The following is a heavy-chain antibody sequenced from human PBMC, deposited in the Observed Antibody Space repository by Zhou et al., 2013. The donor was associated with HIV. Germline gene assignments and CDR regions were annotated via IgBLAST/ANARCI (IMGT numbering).Heavy chain of an antibody. J-gene: IGHJ6*03. CDR2: ISGYNGNT. CDR1: GYTFPNYG. V-gene: IGHV1-18*01. Sequence: QSQLVQSGAELKRPGASVKVSCKASGYTFPNYGISWVRQAPGQGLEWMGWISGYNGNTNYAPKFQDRVTMTTDTSTSTAYMELTTLRADDTAVYYCARDGRGWHLGPGTTSYMDVWGKGTTVTVSS. D-gene: IGHD1-1*01. CDR3: ARDGRGWHLGPGTTSYMDV.